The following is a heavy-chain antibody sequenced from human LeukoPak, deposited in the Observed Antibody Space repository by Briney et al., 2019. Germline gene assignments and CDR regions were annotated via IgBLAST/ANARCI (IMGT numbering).Heavy chain of an antibody. CDR3: ARDGRISRKATFDY. CDR1: GYTFNNYG. Sequence: ASVRVSCKTSGYTFNNYGITWVRQAPGQGLEWMGWISAYNGNTNYAQKLQGRVIMTTDTSTSTAYMELRSLRSDDTAVYYCARDGRISRKATFDYWGQGTLVTVSS. V-gene: IGHV1-18*01. J-gene: IGHJ4*02. CDR2: ISAYNGNT. D-gene: IGHD2/OR15-2a*01.